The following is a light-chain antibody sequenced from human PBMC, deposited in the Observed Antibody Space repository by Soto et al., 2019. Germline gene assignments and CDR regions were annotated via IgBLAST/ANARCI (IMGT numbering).Light chain of an antibody. Sequence: DIVLTQTPLSSPVTVGQPASISCRSSQRLVHSDGNTYLSWLQQRPGQPPRLLIYQISNRFSGVPDRFTGRGAGADFTLKISRVEAEDVRTEYCMEATQIPLTFDGGNKVKIK. CDR1: QRLVHSDGNTY. V-gene: IGKV2-24*01. CDR3: MEATQIPLT. J-gene: IGKJ4*01. CDR2: QIS.